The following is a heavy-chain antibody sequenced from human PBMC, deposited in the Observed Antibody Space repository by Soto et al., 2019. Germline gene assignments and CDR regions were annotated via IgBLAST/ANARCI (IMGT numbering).Heavy chain of an antibody. J-gene: IGHJ6*02. Sequence: QVQLVQSGGEVKKPGASVKVSCKASGYTFTIYGINWVRQAPGKGLEWMEWTSPDNGNTNYAQKLQGRVTMTTDTSTSTAYMELRSLRSDDTAVYYCARALGYSGYAGMDVWGQGTTVTVSS. CDR2: TSPDNGNT. D-gene: IGHD5-12*01. CDR3: ARALGYSGYAGMDV. CDR1: GYTFTIYG. V-gene: IGHV1-18*01.